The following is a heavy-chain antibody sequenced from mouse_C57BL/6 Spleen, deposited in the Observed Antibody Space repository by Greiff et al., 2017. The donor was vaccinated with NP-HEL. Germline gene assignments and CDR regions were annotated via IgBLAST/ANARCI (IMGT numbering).Heavy chain of an antibody. D-gene: IGHD1-1*01. V-gene: IGHV1-81*01. Sequence: QVQLQQSGAELARPGASVKLSCKASGYTFTSYGISWVKQRTGQGLEWIGEIYPRSGNTYYNEKFKGKATLTADKSSSTAYMELRSLTSEDSAVYFCARGITTAEPFAYWGQGTLVTVSA. CDR2: IYPRSGNT. CDR3: ARGITTAEPFAY. J-gene: IGHJ3*01. CDR1: GYTFTSYG.